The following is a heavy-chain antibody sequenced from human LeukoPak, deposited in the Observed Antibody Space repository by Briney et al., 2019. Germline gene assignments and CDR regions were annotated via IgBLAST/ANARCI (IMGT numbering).Heavy chain of an antibody. Sequence: KPSETLSLTCTVSGGSISSYYWSWIRQPPGKGLEWIGYIYYSGSTNYNPSLKSRVTISVDTSKNQFSLKLSSVTAADTAVYYCARLKAGDDAFDIWGQGTMVTVSS. J-gene: IGHJ3*02. CDR1: GGSISSYY. V-gene: IGHV4-59*08. D-gene: IGHD7-27*01. CDR2: IYYSGST. CDR3: ARLKAGDDAFDI.